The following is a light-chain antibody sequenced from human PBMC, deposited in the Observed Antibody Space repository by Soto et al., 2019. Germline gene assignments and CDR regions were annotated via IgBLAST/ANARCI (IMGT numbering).Light chain of an antibody. CDR1: QSVSTN. J-gene: IGKJ4*01. CDR3: QQYGSSLT. V-gene: IGKV3-20*01. Sequence: ILITQSPATLSVSPGERATLSCRASQSVSTNLAWYQQKAGQAPRLLVYDVSNRAAGIPTRLSGSGSGTDFTLTIRRLEPEDFAVYYCQQYGSSLTFGGGTKVDIK. CDR2: DVS.